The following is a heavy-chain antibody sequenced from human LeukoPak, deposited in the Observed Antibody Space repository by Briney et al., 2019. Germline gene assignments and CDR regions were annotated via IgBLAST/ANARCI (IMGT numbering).Heavy chain of an antibody. CDR1: GGSISNGDYY. CDR2: IYYSGST. D-gene: IGHD6-19*01. CDR3: ARGDANYSSGWRGLGNNWFDP. J-gene: IGHJ5*02. Sequence: PSQTLSLTCTVSGGSISNGDYYWSWIRQPPGKGLEWIGYIYYSGSTNYNPSLKSRVTISVDTSKNQFSLKLSSVTAADTAVYYCARGDANYSSGWRGLGNNWFDPWGQGTLVTVSS. V-gene: IGHV4-61*08.